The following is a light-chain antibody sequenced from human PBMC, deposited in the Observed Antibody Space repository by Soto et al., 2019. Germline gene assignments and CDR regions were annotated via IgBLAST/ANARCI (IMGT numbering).Light chain of an antibody. V-gene: IGKV1-5*01. CDR2: DAS. Sequence: DIQMTQSPSSLSASVGDRVTITCRASQSISSYLNWYQQKPGKAPKLLIFDASTLESGVPSRFSGRGSETEFTLTISSLQPDDFATYYCQQYNSYSITFGQGTRLEIK. J-gene: IGKJ5*01. CDR1: QSISSY. CDR3: QQYNSYSIT.